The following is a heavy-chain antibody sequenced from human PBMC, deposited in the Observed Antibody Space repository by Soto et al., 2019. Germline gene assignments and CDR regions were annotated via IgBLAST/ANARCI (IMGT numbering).Heavy chain of an antibody. CDR1: RFTFDDYA. J-gene: IGHJ3*02. CDR2: ISWNSGSI. D-gene: IGHD4-17*01. V-gene: IGHV3-9*01. Sequence: DVQLVESGGGLVQPGRSLRLSCAASRFTFDDYAMHWVRQPPGKGLEWVSGISWNSGSIDYADSVKGRFTLSRDNAKNSLYLQMNSLRAEDTALYYCVKVRDYGEYRGAFDIWGQGTMVTVSS. CDR3: VKVRDYGEYRGAFDI.